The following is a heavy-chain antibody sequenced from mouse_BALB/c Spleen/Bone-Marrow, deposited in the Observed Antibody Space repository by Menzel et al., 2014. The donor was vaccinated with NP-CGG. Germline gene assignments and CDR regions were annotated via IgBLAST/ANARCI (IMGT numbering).Heavy chain of an antibody. CDR2: IWAGGST. J-gene: IGHJ4*01. D-gene: IGHD3-2*02. CDR1: GFSLTNYG. V-gene: IGHV2-9*02. Sequence: QVQLQQSGPGLVAPSQRLSITCTVSGFSLTNYGVHWVRQPPGKGLEWLGVIWAGGSTNYNSALMSRLSISKDNSKSQVFLKMISLQTDDTAMYYCARVTSSAVGAMDFWGQGTSVTVSS. CDR3: ARVTSSAVGAMDF.